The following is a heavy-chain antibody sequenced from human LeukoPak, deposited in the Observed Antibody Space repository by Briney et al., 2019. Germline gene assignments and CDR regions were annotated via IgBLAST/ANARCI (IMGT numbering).Heavy chain of an antibody. CDR2: INHSGST. CDR1: GGSMSSSTYY. V-gene: IGHV4-39*07. D-gene: IGHD2-21*01. J-gene: IGHJ3*02. CDR3: ARMWAFDI. Sequence: PSETLSLTCSVSGGSMSSSTYYWGWIRQPPGKGLEWIGEINHSGSTNYNPSLKSRVTISVDTSKNQFSLKLSSVTAADTAVYYCARMWAFDIWGQGTMVTVSS.